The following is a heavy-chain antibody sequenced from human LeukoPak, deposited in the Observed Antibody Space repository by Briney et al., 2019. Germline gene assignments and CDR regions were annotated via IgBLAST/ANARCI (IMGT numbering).Heavy chain of an antibody. J-gene: IGHJ4*02. Sequence: GSLRLSCAASGFTVSSIYMSWVRQAPGKGLEWVSVIHTGGSTYYADSVRGRFTISRDTSNNTLYLQMNSLRAEDTAVYYCAREGKWLQLRYFDYWGQGALVTVSS. CDR1: GFTVSSIY. D-gene: IGHD5-24*01. CDR2: IHTGGST. V-gene: IGHV3-53*01. CDR3: AREGKWLQLRYFDY.